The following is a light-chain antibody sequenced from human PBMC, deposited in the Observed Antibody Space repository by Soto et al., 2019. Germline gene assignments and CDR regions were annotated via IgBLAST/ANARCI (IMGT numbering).Light chain of an antibody. V-gene: IGLV1-47*01. J-gene: IGLJ3*02. Sequence: QSVLTQPPSASGTPGQRVTISCSGRNSNIGSNYVYWYQQVPGTAPELLIYTNNQRPSGVPDRFSGSKSATSASLAIGGLRSEDEADYYCAAWDDSLSGWVFGGGTQLTVL. CDR3: AAWDDSLSGWV. CDR1: NSNIGSNY. CDR2: TNN.